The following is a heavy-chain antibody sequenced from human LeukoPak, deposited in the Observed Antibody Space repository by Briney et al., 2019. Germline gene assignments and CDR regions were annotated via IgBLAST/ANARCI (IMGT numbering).Heavy chain of an antibody. D-gene: IGHD5-12*01. CDR1: GFTFDDYG. CDR3: ARDRSGFSGYDFFDY. Sequence: GGSLRLSCAASGFTFDDYGMSWVRQAPGKGLEWVSGINWNGGSTGYADSVKGRFTISRDNAKNSLYLQMNSLRAEDTAVYYCARDRSGFSGYDFFDYWGQGTLVTVSS. V-gene: IGHV3-20*04. CDR2: INWNGGST. J-gene: IGHJ4*02.